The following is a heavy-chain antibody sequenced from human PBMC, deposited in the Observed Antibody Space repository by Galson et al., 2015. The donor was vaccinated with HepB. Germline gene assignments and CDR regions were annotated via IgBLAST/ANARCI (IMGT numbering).Heavy chain of an antibody. CDR3: AYFNSGSAENLNY. CDR1: GGTFSSYS. D-gene: IGHD3-10*01. V-gene: IGHV1-69*11. J-gene: IGHJ4*02. Sequence: SVKVSCKASGGTFSSYSIIWVRQAPGQGLEWMGRIIPILGTANYAQKFQGRVTIAADESTSTAYMVLRSLRYEDTAVYYCAYFNSGSAENLNYWGQGTLVTVSS. CDR2: IIPILGTA.